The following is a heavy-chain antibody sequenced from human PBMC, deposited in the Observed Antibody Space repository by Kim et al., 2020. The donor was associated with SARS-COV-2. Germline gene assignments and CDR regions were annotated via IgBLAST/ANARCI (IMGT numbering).Heavy chain of an antibody. V-gene: IGHV4-59*02. CDR1: GGSVSGYY. CDR2: VHSTGGT. CDR3: ATWQTSGNYYSP. J-gene: IGHJ5*02. D-gene: IGHD3-22*01. Sequence: SETLSLTCSVSGGSVSGYYWNWIRQSPGNGLEWIGYVHSTGGTKYNPSLKSRVTMSVDTSNNQVLLKVKSVTAADTAVYYCATWQTSGNYYSPWGQGILVTVSS.